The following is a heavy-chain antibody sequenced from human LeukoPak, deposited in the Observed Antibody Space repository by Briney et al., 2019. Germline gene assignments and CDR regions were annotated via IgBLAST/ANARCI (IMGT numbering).Heavy chain of an antibody. Sequence: SETLSLTCTVSGGSISSYYWSWIRQPPGKGLEWIGYIYYSGSTNYNPSLKSRVTISVDTSKNQFSLKLSSVTAADTAVYYCARGRGYFDYWGQGTLVTVSS. CDR2: IYYSGST. D-gene: IGHD3-16*01. V-gene: IGHV4-59*01. J-gene: IGHJ4*02. CDR1: GGSISSYY. CDR3: ARGRGYFDY.